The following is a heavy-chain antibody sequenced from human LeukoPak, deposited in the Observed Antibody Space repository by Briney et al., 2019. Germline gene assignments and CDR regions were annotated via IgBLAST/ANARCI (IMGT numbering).Heavy chain of an antibody. D-gene: IGHD1-26*01. J-gene: IGHJ4*02. CDR2: ISGSGSST. CDR1: GFTFSSYA. V-gene: IGHV3-23*01. Sequence: GGSLRLSCAASGFTFSSYAMTWVRQAPGKGLEWVSAISGSGSSTYYADSVKGRFTISRDNSKNTLYLQMNSLRAEDTAAYYCAKDYSRSYLDTIDYWGQGTLVTVSS. CDR3: AKDYSRSYLDTIDY.